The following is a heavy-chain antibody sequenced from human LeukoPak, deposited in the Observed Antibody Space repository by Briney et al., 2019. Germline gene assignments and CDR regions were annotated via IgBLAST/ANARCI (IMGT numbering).Heavy chain of an antibody. D-gene: IGHD3-10*01. Sequence: GGSLRLSCAASGFTFSDYYMSWIRQAPGKGLEWVSYISSGGSTIYYADSVKGRFTISRDNAKNSLYLQMNSLRAEDTAVYYCARESYYGSGSSPPFDYWGQGTLVTVSS. CDR2: ISSGGSTI. J-gene: IGHJ4*02. CDR1: GFTFSDYY. V-gene: IGHV3-11*01. CDR3: ARESYYGSGSSPPFDY.